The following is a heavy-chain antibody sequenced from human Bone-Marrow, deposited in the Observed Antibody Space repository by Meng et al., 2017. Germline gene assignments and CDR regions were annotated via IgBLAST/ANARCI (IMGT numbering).Heavy chain of an antibody. CDR1: GFTFSSYE. CDR3: AREDSSGWSVTPYYYYGMDV. CDR2: ISSSGATI. J-gene: IGHJ6*02. V-gene: IGHV3-48*03. Sequence: GESLKISCAASGFTFSSYEMNWVRQAPGKGLEWISYISSSGATIFYADSVKGRFTISRDNAKNSLYLQMSSLRAEDTAVYYCAREDSSGWSVTPYYYYGMDVWGQGTTVTVSS. D-gene: IGHD6-19*01.